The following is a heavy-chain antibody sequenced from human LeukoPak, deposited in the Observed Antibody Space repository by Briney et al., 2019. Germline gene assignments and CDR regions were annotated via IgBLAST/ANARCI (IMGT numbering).Heavy chain of an antibody. CDR2: ISYDGSNK. Sequence: GGSLRLSCAASGFTFSSYGMHWVRQAPGKGLEWVAVISYDGSNKYYADSVKGRFTISRDNSKNTLYLQMSSLRAEDTAVYYCAKKGLVAVAGTGYYFDYWGQGTLVTVSS. CDR1: GFTFSSYG. V-gene: IGHV3-30*18. D-gene: IGHD6-19*01. J-gene: IGHJ4*02. CDR3: AKKGLVAVAGTGYYFDY.